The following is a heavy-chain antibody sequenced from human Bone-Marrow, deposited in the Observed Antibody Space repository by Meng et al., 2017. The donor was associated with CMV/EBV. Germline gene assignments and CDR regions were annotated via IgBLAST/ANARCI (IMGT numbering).Heavy chain of an antibody. J-gene: IGHJ5*02. V-gene: IGHV4-4*07. CDR1: GGTIRSYY. CDR3: AREATYNWFDP. Sequence: SLTCTVSGGTIRSYYWSLIRQPPGEGLQWIGRVYSSTIPDYNPSLRSRVTMSVDTSKNQFSLKLTSVTAADTAVYFCAREATYNWFDPWGQGTLVTVSS. CDR2: VYSSTIP.